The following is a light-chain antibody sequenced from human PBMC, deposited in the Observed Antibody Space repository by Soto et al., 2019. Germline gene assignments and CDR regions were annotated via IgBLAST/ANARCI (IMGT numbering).Light chain of an antibody. CDR1: QSVSSSY. CDR2: GAS. V-gene: IGKV3-20*01. Sequence: EIVLTQSPGTLSLSPGERATLSCRASQSVSSSYLARYQQKPGQAPRLLIYGASSRATGIPDRFSGSGSGKDFTLTSSRLEPEDFAVYYCQPYGRSPLFDAGKKVDLQ. CDR3: QPYGRSPL. J-gene: IGKJ3*01.